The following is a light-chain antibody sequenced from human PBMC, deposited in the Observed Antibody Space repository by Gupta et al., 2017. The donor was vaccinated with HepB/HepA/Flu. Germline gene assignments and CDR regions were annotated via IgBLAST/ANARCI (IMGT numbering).Light chain of an antibody. CDR2: GAS. J-gene: IGKJ2*04. Sequence: EIVMTQSPATLSVSPGERATLSCRASQSVSSNLSWYQQKPGQAPRLLIYGASTRATGIPARFSGSGSGTEFTLTISSLQSEDFAVYYCQQYNNWLQCSFGQGTKLEIK. V-gene: IGKV3-15*01. CDR3: QQYNNWLQCS. CDR1: QSVSSN.